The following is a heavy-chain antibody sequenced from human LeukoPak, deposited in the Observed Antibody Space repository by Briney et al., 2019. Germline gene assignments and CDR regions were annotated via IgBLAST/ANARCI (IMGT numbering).Heavy chain of an antibody. D-gene: IGHD6-13*01. CDR2: IYYSGST. CDR1: GGSISSYY. J-gene: IGHJ4*02. Sequence: SETLSLTCTVSGGSISSYYWNWIRQPPGKGLEWIGYIYYSGSTNYNPSLKSRVTISVDTSKNQFSLKLSSVTAADTAVYYCAREAVDSSIYFDYWGQGTLVTVSS. V-gene: IGHV4-59*01. CDR3: AREAVDSSIYFDY.